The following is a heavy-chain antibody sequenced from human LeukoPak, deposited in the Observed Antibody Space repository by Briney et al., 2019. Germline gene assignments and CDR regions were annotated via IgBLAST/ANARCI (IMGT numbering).Heavy chain of an antibody. CDR1: GFTFSSYA. V-gene: IGHV3-64*01. CDR3: ARVNGGLPSYYFDY. J-gene: IGHJ4*02. CDR2: ISSNGGST. D-gene: IGHD7-27*01. Sequence: GGSLRLSCAASGFTFSSYAMHWVRQAPGKGLEYVSAISSNGGSTYYANSVKGRFTISRDNSKNTLYLQMGSLRAEDMAEYYCARVNGGLPSYYFDYWGQGTLVTVSS.